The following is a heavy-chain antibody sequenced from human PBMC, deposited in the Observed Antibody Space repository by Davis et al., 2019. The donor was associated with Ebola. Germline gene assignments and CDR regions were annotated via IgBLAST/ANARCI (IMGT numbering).Heavy chain of an antibody. V-gene: IGHV4-59*01. Sequence: MPSETLSLTCTVSGGSISSYYWNWIRQPPGKGLEWIGCSYYSGSTNYNPSLKSRVTVSLDTSKNQFSLKLSSVTAADTAVYYCARDSPDYHDSSSYYWYFDLWGRGTLVTVSS. CDR2: SYYSGST. CDR3: ARDSPDYHDSSSYYWYFDL. D-gene: IGHD3-22*01. CDR1: GGSISSYY. J-gene: IGHJ2*01.